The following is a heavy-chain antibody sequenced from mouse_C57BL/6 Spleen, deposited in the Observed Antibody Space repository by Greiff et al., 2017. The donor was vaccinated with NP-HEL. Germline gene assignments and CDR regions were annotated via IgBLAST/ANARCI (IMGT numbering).Heavy chain of an antibody. CDR3: AREPRTYYFDY. Sequence: VQLKESGGDLVKPGGSLKLSCAASGFTFSSYGMSWVRQTPDKRLEWVATISSGGSYTYYPDSVKGRFTISRDNAKNTLYLQMSSLKSEDTAMYYCAREPRTYYFDYWGQGTTLTVSS. CDR1: GFTFSSYG. D-gene: IGHD5-1*01. V-gene: IGHV5-6*01. J-gene: IGHJ2*01. CDR2: ISSGGSYT.